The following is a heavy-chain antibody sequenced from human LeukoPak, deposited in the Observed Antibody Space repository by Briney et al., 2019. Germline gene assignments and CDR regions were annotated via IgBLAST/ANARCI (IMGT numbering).Heavy chain of an antibody. V-gene: IGHV3-21*01. CDR1: GFNFNSRS. D-gene: IGHD6-6*01. CDR3: ARDRYSSSIFDY. J-gene: IGHJ4*02. CDR2: ISSSSSYI. Sequence: GSLRPSCGTPGFNFNSRSMELVPQAPRKGAEWVSSISSSSSYIYYADSVKGRFTISRDNAKNSLYLQMNSLRAEDTAVYYCARDRYSSSIFDYWGQGTLVTVSS.